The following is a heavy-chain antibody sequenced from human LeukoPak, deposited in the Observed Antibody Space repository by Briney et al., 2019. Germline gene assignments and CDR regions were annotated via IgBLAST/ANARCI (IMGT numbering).Heavy chain of an antibody. V-gene: IGHV3-21*01. CDR2: ISSSSSYI. CDR3: ARVRGSSGGDYFDY. Sequence: GGSLRLSCAASRFTFSSYSMNWVRQAPGKGLEWVSSISSSSSYIYYADSVKGRFTISRDNARNSLYLQMNSLRAEDTAVYYCARVRGSSGGDYFDYWGQGTLVTVSS. J-gene: IGHJ4*02. D-gene: IGHD6-13*01. CDR1: RFTFSSYS.